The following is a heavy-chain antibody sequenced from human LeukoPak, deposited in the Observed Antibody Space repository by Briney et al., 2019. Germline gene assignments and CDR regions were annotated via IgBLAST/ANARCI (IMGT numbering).Heavy chain of an antibody. CDR2: IIPIFGTA. V-gene: IGHV1-69*06. J-gene: IGHJ6*03. CDR1: GGTFSSYA. CDR3: ATRIYYYYYMDV. Sequence: SVKVSCKASGGTFSSYAISWVRQAPGQGLEWMGGIIPIFGTANYAQKFQGRVTITADKSTSTAYMELSSLRSVDTAVYYCATRIYYYYYMDVWGKGTTVTVSS.